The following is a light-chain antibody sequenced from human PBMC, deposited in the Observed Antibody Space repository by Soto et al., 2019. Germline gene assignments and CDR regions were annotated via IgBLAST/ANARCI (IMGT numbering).Light chain of an antibody. V-gene: IGKV3-15*01. CDR3: QQYNNWSPCT. CDR1: QSVSSN. Sequence: EIVMTQSPATLSVSPGERATLSCRDSQSVSSNLAWYLQKPGQAPRLLIYGASTRATGIPARFSGSGSGTEFTLTISSLQSEDFAVYYCQQYNNWSPCTFGQGTKLESK. CDR2: GAS. J-gene: IGKJ2*02.